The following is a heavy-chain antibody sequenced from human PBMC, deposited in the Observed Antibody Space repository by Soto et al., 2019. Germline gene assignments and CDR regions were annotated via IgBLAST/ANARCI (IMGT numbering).Heavy chain of an antibody. V-gene: IGHV3-7*01. CDR1: GFTFSSYW. CDR3: ARGASSGWPGASGAFDI. J-gene: IGHJ3*02. Sequence: GGSLRLSCAASGFTFSSYWMSWVRQAPGKGLEWVANIKQDGSEKYYVDSVKGRFTISRDNAKNSLYLQMNSLRAEDTAVYYCARGASSGWPGASGAFDIWGQGTMVTVSS. CDR2: IKQDGSEK. D-gene: IGHD6-19*01.